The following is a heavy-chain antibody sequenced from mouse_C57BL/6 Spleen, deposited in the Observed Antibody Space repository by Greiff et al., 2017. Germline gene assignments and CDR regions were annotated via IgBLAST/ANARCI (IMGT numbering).Heavy chain of an antibody. J-gene: IGHJ2*01. D-gene: IGHD1-1*01. CDR1: GYSFTGYY. V-gene: IGHV1-42*01. Sequence: VQLQQSGPELVKPGASVKISCKASGYSFTGYYMNWVKQSPEKSLEWIGEINPSTGGTNSNQKFKAKATLNVDKSSSTAYMQLKSLTSEDSAVYYCARSPYYYGSSYDGYWGQGTTLTVSS. CDR2: INPSTGGT. CDR3: ARSPYYYGSSYDGY.